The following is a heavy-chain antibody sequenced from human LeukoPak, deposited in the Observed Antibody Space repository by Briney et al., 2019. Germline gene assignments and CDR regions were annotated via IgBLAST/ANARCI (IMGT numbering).Heavy chain of an antibody. V-gene: IGHV3-21*01. Sequence: GGSLRLSCAGSGFTFSNYSINWVRQAPGKGLEWVSSISPSSHYIYYADSVKGRFTISRDNAKNSLYLQMNSLRAEDTAVYYCASVYCSSTSCYDYWGQGTLVTVSS. CDR2: ISPSSHYI. D-gene: IGHD2-2*01. CDR3: ASVYCSSTSCYDY. CDR1: GFTFSNYS. J-gene: IGHJ4*02.